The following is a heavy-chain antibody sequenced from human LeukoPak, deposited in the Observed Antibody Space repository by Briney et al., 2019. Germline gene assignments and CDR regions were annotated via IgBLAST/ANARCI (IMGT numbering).Heavy chain of an antibody. D-gene: IGHD2-2*01. Sequence: SETLSLTCAVYGGSFSGYYWSWIRQPPGKGLEWIGEINHSGSTNYNPSLKSRVTISVDTSKNQFSLKLSSVTAADTAVYYCARAHRTLVEPAAKKGGFDPWGQGTLVTVSS. J-gene: IGHJ5*02. CDR2: INHSGST. V-gene: IGHV4-34*01. CDR1: GGSFSGYY. CDR3: ARAHRTLVEPAAKKGGFDP.